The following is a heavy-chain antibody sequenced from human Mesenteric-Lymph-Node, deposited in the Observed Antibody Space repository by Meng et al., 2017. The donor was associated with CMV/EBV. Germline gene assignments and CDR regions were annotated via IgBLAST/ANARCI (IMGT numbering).Heavy chain of an antibody. Sequence: GSLRLSCTVSGGSISSYYWSWIRQPPGKGLEWIGYIYYSGSTNYNPSLKSRVTISVDTSKNQFSLKLSSVSAADTAVYYCARGGYCNSTSCYFGYFHHWGQGTLVTVSS. CDR3: ARGGYCNSTSCYFGYFHH. CDR1: GGSISSYY. V-gene: IGHV4-59*01. J-gene: IGHJ1*01. D-gene: IGHD2-2*01. CDR2: IYYSGST.